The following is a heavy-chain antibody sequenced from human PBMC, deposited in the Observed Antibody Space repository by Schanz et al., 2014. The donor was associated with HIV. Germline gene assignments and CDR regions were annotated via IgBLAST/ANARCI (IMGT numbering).Heavy chain of an antibody. J-gene: IGHJ3*02. CDR3: ASGRFDTVIWWGDAFLI. Sequence: QVRLVQSGAEVKKPGSSVKVSCKASGGTFSSFGISWVRQARGQGLEWMGGINPIYGIANYAQKFQGRVPITADESTSTAYMELSSLRSEDTAVYYCASGRFDTVIWWGDAFLIWGRGTMVTVSS. D-gene: IGHD5-18*01. CDR1: GGTFSSFG. V-gene: IGHV1-69*01. CDR2: INPIYGIA.